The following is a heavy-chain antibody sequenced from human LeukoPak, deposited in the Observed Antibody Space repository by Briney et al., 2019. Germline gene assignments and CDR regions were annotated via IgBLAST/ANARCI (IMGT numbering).Heavy chain of an antibody. V-gene: IGHV3-30*18. CDR2: ISYDGSNK. J-gene: IGHJ4*02. CDR3: ANYVDY. Sequence: GRSLRLSCAASGFTFSSYGMHWVRQAPGKGLEWVAVISYDGSNKYYADSVKCRFTISRDNSKNTLYLQMNSLRAEDTAVYYCANYVDYWGQGTLVTVSS. CDR1: GFTFSSYG.